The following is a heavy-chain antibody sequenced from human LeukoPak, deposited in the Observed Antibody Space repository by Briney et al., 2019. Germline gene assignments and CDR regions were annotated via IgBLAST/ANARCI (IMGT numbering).Heavy chain of an antibody. CDR1: GFTFSSYG. D-gene: IGHD6-19*01. CDR2: ISYDGSNK. Sequence: PGRSLRLSCAASGFTFSSYGMHWVRQAPGKGLEWVAVISYDGSNKYYADSVKGRFTISRDNSKNTLYLQMNSLRAEDTAVYYCAKDGSSGWYFGFDYWGQGTLVTVSP. J-gene: IGHJ4*02. V-gene: IGHV3-30*18. CDR3: AKDGSSGWYFGFDY.